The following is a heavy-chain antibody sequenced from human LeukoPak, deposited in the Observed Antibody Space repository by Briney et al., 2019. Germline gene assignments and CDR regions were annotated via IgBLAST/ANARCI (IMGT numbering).Heavy chain of an antibody. CDR3: ARDSSSSRGYYFDY. CDR2: INPNSGGT. J-gene: IGHJ4*02. Sequence: ASVKASCKASGYTFTGYYMHWVRQAPGQGLEWMGWINPNSGGTNYAQKFQGRVTMTRDTSISTAYMELSRLRSDDTAVYYCARDSSSSRGYYFDYWGQGTLVTVSS. D-gene: IGHD6-6*01. CDR1: GYTFTGYY. V-gene: IGHV1-2*02.